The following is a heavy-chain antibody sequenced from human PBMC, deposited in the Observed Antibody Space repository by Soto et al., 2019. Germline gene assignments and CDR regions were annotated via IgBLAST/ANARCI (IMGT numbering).Heavy chain of an antibody. D-gene: IGHD6-13*01. CDR1: GDSVSSNSAA. V-gene: IGHV6-1*01. J-gene: IGHJ4*02. CDR3: ARLPARTQQLRLDSADY. CDR2: TYYRSKWYN. Sequence: QVQLQQSGPGLVKPSQTLSLTCAISGDSVSSNSAAWNWIRQSPSRGLEWLGRTYYRSKWYNDYAVAVKSPITSNPDTSKNQFSLQLNSVTPEDTAVYYCARLPARTQQLRLDSADYWGQGTLVTVSS.